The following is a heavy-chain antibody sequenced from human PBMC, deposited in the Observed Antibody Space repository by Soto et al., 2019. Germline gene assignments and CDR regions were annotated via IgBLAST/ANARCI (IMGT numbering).Heavy chain of an antibody. J-gene: IGHJ6*03. V-gene: IGHV4-39*01. CDR1: GGSISSSSYY. CDR2: IYYSGST. CDR3: TRHISNYYYYYFMDV. Sequence: SETLSLTCTVSGGSISSSSYYWGWIRQPPGKGLEWIGSIYYSGSTYYNPSLKSRVTISVDTSKNQFSLKLSSVTAADTAVYYCTRHISNYYYYYFMDVWGKGTTVTVSS.